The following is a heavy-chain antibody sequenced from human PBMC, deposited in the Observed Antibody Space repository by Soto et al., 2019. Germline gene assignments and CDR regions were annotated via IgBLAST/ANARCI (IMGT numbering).Heavy chain of an antibody. CDR2: INHSGST. J-gene: IGHJ4*02. V-gene: IGHV4-34*01. CDR1: GGSFSGYY. CDR3: ARGRAYYYDSSGYFH. Sequence: QVQLQQWGAGLLKPSETLSLTCAVYGGSFSGYYWSWIRQPPGKGLEWIGEINHSGSTNYNPSLKSRVTISVDKSKKQFSLKLSSVTAADTAVYYCARGRAYYYDSSGYFHWGQGTLVAVSS. D-gene: IGHD3-22*01.